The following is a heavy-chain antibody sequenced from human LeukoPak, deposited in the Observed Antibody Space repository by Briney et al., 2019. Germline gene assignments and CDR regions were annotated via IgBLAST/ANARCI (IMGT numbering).Heavy chain of an antibody. J-gene: IGHJ4*02. CDR2: IGSSSSYI. CDR3: ARDSSITIFGVVTPRYFDY. V-gene: IGHV3-21*01. CDR1: GFTFSSYS. D-gene: IGHD3-3*01. Sequence: PGGSLRLSGAASGFTFSSYSMNWVRQAPGKGLEWVSSIGSSSSYIYYADSVKGRFTISRDNSKNSLYLQMNSLRAEDTAVYYCARDSSITIFGVVTPRYFDYWGQGTLVTVSS.